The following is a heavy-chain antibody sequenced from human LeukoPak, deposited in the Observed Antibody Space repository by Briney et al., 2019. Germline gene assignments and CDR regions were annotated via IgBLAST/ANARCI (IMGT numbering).Heavy chain of an antibody. CDR2: IYYSGST. CDR3: ARGGWYPESFQH. Sequence: SETLSLTCAVYGGSFSSYYWNWIRQPPGKGLEWIGYIYYSGSTNYNPSLKSRVTISVDTSKNQFSLKLSSVTAADTAAYYCARGGWYPESFQHWGQGALVTVSS. CDR1: GGSFSSYY. D-gene: IGHD6-19*01. J-gene: IGHJ1*01. V-gene: IGHV4-59*01.